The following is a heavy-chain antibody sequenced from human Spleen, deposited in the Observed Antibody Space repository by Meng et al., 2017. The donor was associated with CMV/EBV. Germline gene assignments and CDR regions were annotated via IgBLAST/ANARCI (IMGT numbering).Heavy chain of an antibody. Sequence: TNTSNHMNWVRQAPGKGLEWVSIIYGGGSTQYADSVKGRFTISRDTSKNTLYFQMDSLRSEDTAMYYCARDPPMWTSNWKNDAFDIWGQGTMVTVSS. CDR3: ARDPPMWTSNWKNDAFDI. CDR2: IYGGGST. CDR1: TNTSNH. D-gene: IGHD1-20*01. J-gene: IGHJ3*02. V-gene: IGHV3-53*05.